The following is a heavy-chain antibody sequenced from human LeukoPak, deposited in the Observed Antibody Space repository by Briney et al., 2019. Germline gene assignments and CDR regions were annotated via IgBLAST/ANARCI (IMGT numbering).Heavy chain of an antibody. V-gene: IGHV1-2*02. D-gene: IGHD6-19*01. CDR2: INPNSGGT. CDR1: GYTFNAYY. J-gene: IGHJ5*02. CDR3: ARDSSGWYWFDP. Sequence: GASVKVSCKTSGYTFNAYYMHWVRQAPGQGLEWMGWINPNSGGTNYAQKFQGRVTMTRDTSISTAYMELSRLRSDDTAVYYCARDSSGWYWFDPWGQGTLVTVSS.